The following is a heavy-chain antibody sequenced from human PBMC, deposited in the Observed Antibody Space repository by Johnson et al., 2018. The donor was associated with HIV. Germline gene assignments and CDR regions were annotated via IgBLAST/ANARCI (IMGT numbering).Heavy chain of an antibody. Sequence: VQLVESGGGLVQPGGSLRLSCAASGFTFSSYWMSWVRQAPGKGLEWVANITQDGREKYYVYSVKGRFIISRDNSKNTLYLQMNSLRAEDTAVYYCARDDIRDGKSFDIWGQGTMVTVSS. CDR3: ARDDIRDGKSFDI. CDR1: GFTFSSYW. V-gene: IGHV3-7*01. J-gene: IGHJ3*02. CDR2: ITQDGREK.